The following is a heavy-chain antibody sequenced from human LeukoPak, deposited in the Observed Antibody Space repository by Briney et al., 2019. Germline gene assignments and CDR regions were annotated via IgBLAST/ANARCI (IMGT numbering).Heavy chain of an antibody. V-gene: IGHV1-69-2*01. Sequence: GASVKISCKVSGYTFTDYYIHWVQQAPGKGLEWMGLVDPEDGETIYAEKFQGRVTITADTSTDTAYMELSSLRSEDTAVYYCATLGYCTNGVCYNIDYWGQGPLVTASS. J-gene: IGHJ4*02. CDR2: VDPEDGET. CDR3: ATLGYCTNGVCYNIDY. D-gene: IGHD2-8*01. CDR1: GYTFTDYY.